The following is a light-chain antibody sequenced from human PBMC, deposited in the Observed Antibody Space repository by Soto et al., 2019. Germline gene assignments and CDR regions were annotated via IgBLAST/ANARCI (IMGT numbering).Light chain of an antibody. CDR2: DES. CDR1: QDISNH. CDR3: QHYHNYPVT. J-gene: IGKJ4*01. Sequence: DIQMTQSPSSLSASVGDRVTITCRASQDISNHLAWFQQKPGKAPKSLIYDESSLQSGVPSNFSGSASGTHFTLIISSLQLEDCATYYCQHYHNYPVTVGGGTKVEI. V-gene: IGKV1-16*02.